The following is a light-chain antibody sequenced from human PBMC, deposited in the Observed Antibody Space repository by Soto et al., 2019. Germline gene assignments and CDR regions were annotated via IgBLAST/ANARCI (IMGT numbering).Light chain of an antibody. V-gene: IGLV2-8*01. J-gene: IGLJ1*01. CDR2: DVN. CDR1: SSDVGAYIF. Sequence: QSALTQPPSASGSPGQSVTISCTGTSSDVGAYIFVSWYQQHPGKAPKLMVYDVNRRPPGVPDRFFGSKSGNTASLTVSGLQAEDEADYYCVSFAGGTYVFGNGTKLTVL. CDR3: VSFAGGTYV.